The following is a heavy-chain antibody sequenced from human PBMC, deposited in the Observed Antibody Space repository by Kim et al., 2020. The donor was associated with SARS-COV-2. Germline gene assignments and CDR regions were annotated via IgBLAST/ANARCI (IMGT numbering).Heavy chain of an antibody. J-gene: IGHJ6*02. CDR1: GGSFSGYY. V-gene: IGHV4-34*01. Sequence: SETLSLTCAVYGGSFSGYYWSWIRQPPGKGLEWIGEINHSGSTNYNPSLKSRVTISVDTSKNQFSLKLSSVTAADTAVYYCARGLDSYGHYYYYYGMDVWGQGTTVTVSS. D-gene: IGHD5-18*01. CDR2: INHSGST. CDR3: ARGLDSYGHYYYYYGMDV.